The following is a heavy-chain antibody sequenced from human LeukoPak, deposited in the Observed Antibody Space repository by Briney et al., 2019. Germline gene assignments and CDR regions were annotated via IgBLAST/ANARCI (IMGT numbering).Heavy chain of an antibody. CDR3: ASQIPFYCSAGSCSSY. Sequence: GGSLRLSCAASGFTFSSYSMNWVRQAPGKGLEWVSSISSSSSYIYYADSVKGRFTISRGNAKNSLYLQMNSLRAEDTAVYYCASQIPFYCSAGSCSSYWGQGTLVTVSS. CDR1: GFTFSSYS. CDR2: ISSSSSYI. J-gene: IGHJ4*02. V-gene: IGHV3-21*01. D-gene: IGHD2-15*01.